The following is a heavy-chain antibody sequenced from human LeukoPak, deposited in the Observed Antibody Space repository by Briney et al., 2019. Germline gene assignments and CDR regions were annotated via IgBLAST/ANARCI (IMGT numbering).Heavy chain of an antibody. D-gene: IGHD3-3*01. V-gene: IGHV4-38-2*01. CDR1: GYSISSGYY. CDR3: ASRFWSGYYTVGYYFDY. J-gene: IGHJ4*02. Sequence: PSETLSLTCAVSGYSISSGYYWGWIRQPPGKGLEWIGSIYHSGSTYYNPSLKSRVTISVDTFKNQFSLKLSSVTAADTAVYYCASRFWSGYYTVGYYFDYWGQGTLVTVSS. CDR2: IYHSGST.